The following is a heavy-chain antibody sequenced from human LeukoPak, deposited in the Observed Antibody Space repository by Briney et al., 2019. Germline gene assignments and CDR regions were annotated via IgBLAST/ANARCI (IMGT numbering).Heavy chain of an antibody. Sequence: SVKVSCKASGGTFSSYAISWVRQAPGQGLEWMGGIIPIFGTANYAQKFQGRVTITADESTSTAYVELSSLRSEDTAVYYCARDGSYCSSTSCYGTFDYWGQGTLVTVSS. CDR2: IIPIFGTA. D-gene: IGHD2-2*01. CDR3: ARDGSYCSSTSCYGTFDY. CDR1: GGTFSSYA. V-gene: IGHV1-69*13. J-gene: IGHJ4*02.